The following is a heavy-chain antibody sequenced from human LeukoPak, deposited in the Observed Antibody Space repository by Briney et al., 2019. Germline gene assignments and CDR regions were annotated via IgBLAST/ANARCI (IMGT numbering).Heavy chain of an antibody. V-gene: IGHV4-61*02. D-gene: IGHD3-22*01. CDR3: ARDYRYYDSSGNSAYYFDY. CDR2: IYTSGST. Sequence: SETLSLTCTVSGGSISSSSYYWSWIRQPAGKGLEWIGRIYTSGSTNYNPSLKSRVTMSVDTSKNQFSLKLSSVTAADTAVYYCARDYRYYDSSGNSAYYFDYWGQGTLVTVSS. CDR1: GGSISSSSYY. J-gene: IGHJ4*02.